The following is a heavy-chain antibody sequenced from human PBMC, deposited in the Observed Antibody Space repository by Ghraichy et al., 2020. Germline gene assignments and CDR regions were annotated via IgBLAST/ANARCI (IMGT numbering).Heavy chain of an antibody. CDR1: GGSFSGYY. D-gene: IGHD3-3*01. J-gene: IGHJ6*03. CDR2: INHSGST. V-gene: IGHV4-34*01. CDR3: ACRSGYYRYYYYYYMDV. Sequence: SETLSLTCAVYGGSFSGYYWSWIRQPPGKGLEWIGEINHSGSTNYNPSLKSRVTISVDTSKNQFSLKLSSVTAADTAVYYCACRSGYYRYYYYYYMDVWGKGTTVTVSS.